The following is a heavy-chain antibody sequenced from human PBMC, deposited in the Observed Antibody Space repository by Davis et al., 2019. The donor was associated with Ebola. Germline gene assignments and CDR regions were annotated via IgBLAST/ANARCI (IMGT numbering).Heavy chain of an antibody. CDR1: EFTFSSYA. V-gene: IGHV3-23*01. J-gene: IGHJ4*02. CDR3: AREELRCGGDCHVY. D-gene: IGHD2-21*01. Sequence: GESLNISCAASEFTFSSYAMSWVRQAPKRGLEWVSTISGGGDSTYYAGSVKGRFITSRDNARNALYLQMDSLRAEDTAIYYCAREELRCGGDCHVYWGQGALVTVSS. CDR2: ISGGGDST.